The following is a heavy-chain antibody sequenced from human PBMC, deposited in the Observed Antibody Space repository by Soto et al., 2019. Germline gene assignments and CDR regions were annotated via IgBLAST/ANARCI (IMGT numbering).Heavy chain of an antibody. CDR1: GYTFTSYG. Sequence: QVQLVQSGAEVKKPGASVKVSCKASGYTFTSYGISWVRQAPGQGLEWMGWISAYNGNTNYAQKLQGRVTMTKDTSTCTAYMELRRLRSEATAVYYCANDWAAAGPTGYWRQGTLVAVSS. CDR3: ANDWAAAGPTGY. CDR2: ISAYNGNT. V-gene: IGHV1-18*01. J-gene: IGHJ4*02. D-gene: IGHD6-13*01.